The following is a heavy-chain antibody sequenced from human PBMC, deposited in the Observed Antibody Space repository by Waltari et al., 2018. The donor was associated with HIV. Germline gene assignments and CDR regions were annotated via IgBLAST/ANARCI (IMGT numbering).Heavy chain of an antibody. CDR2: MWYDGSKR. D-gene: IGHD1-26*01. V-gene: IGHV3-33*01. CDR1: GFSLSSYG. CDR3: ARGEGGYTYGYNWLDL. J-gene: IGHJ5*02. Sequence: QVQVVESGGSLVQPGWSRRLSCAASGFSLSSYGMHWVRQAPGKGLGWVVVMWYDGSKRYYGDSVKSRFTIFSDKSKNTVFLQMTRLRVEDTATYYCARGEGGYTYGYNWLDLWGQGTVVTVSS.